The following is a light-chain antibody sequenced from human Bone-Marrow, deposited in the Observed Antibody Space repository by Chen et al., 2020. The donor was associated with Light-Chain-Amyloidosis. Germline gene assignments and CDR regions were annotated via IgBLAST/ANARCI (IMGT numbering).Light chain of an antibody. J-gene: IGLJ1*01. CDR2: EVP. CDR3: SSYTITNTLV. V-gene: IGLV2-14*01. Sequence: QSALTQPASVSGSPGQSITISCSGTSSDVGGDNHVSWYQKHPDKAPKLLIYEVPNRPSWLPDRFSGSKSDNTASLTISGLQTADEADYFCSSYTITNTLVFANGTRVTVL. CDR1: SSDVGGDNH.